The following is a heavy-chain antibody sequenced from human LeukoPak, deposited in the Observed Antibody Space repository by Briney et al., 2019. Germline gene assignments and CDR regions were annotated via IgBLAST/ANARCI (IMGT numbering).Heavy chain of an antibody. Sequence: NPSETLSLTCTVSGGSISSYYWSWLRQPPGKGLEWIGYIYYSGRTNYNPSLKSRVTISVDTSKNQFSLKLSSVTAADTAVYYCATGSSIAARPLDYWGQGTLVTVSS. CDR2: IYYSGRT. CDR1: GGSISSYY. J-gene: IGHJ4*02. D-gene: IGHD6-6*01. CDR3: ATGSSIAARPLDY. V-gene: IGHV4-59*01.